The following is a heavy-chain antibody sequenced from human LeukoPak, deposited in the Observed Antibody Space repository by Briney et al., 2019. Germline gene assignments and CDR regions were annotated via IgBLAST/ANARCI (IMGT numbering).Heavy chain of an antibody. CDR3: ARDHYGY. J-gene: IGHJ4*02. V-gene: IGHV3-30-3*01. CDR1: GFTLSSYA. D-gene: IGHD3-16*01. Sequence: PGRSLRLSCAASGFTLSSYAMHWVRQAPGKGLEWVAVISYDGSNKYYADSVKGRFTISRDNSKNTLYLQMNSLRAEDTAVYYCARDHYGYWGQGTLVTVSS. CDR2: ISYDGSNK.